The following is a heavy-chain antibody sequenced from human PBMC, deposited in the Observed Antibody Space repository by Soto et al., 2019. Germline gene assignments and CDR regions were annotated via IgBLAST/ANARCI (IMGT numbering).Heavy chain of an antibody. V-gene: IGHV1-18*04. CDR3: ARFRWFGEFSYYYYGMDV. CDR1: GYTFTSYG. Sequence: GASVKVSCKASGYTFTSYGISWVRQAPRQGLEWMGWISAYNGNTNYAQKLQGRVTVTTDTSTSTAYMELRSLRSDDTAVYYCARFRWFGEFSYYYYGMDVWGQGTTVTVSS. CDR2: ISAYNGNT. J-gene: IGHJ6*02. D-gene: IGHD3-10*01.